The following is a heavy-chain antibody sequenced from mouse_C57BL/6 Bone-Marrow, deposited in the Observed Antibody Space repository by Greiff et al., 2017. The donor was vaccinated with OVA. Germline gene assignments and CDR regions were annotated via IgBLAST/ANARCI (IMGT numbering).Heavy chain of an antibody. Sequence: LQQSGEGLVKPGGSLKLSCAASGFTFSSYAMSWVRQTPEKRLEWVAYISSGGDYIYYADTVKGRFTISRDNARNTLYLQMSSLKSEDTAMYYCTRGAGSNYFDYWGQGTTLTVSS. CDR3: TRGAGSNYFDY. D-gene: IGHD1-1*01. V-gene: IGHV5-9-1*02. CDR2: ISSGGDYI. CDR1: GFTFSSYA. J-gene: IGHJ2*01.